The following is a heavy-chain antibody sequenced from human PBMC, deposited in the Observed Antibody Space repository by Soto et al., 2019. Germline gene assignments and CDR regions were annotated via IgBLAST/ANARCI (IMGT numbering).Heavy chain of an antibody. D-gene: IGHD3-22*01. CDR3: ARAYYDTSGYSLAP. V-gene: IGHV4-59*01. CDR2: IYYSDSI. Sequence: SETQCLTWTVVWGSSGGFCWGCIPPAPGKGLEWIGYIYYSDSINYNPSLKSRVIISDDTSKNQFSLRLSSVTAADTAVYYCARAYYDTSGYSLAPWGQGILVTSPQ. J-gene: IGHJ5*02. CDR1: WGSSGGFC.